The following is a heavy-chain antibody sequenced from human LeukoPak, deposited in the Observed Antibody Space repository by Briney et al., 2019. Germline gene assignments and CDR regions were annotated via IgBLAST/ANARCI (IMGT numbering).Heavy chain of an antibody. CDR1: GGSFSGYY. CDR2: INHSGST. J-gene: IGHJ4*02. CDR3: AGKSVVVWVDY. D-gene: IGHD2-15*01. Sequence: PSETLSLTCAVYGGSFSGYYWSWIRQPPGKGLEWIGEINHSGSTNYNPSLKSRVTISVDTSKNQFSLKLSSVTAADTAVYYCAGKSVVVWVDYWGQGTLVTVSS. V-gene: IGHV4-34*01.